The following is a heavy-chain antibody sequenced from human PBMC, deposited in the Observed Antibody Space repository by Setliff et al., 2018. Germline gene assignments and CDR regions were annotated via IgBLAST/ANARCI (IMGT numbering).Heavy chain of an antibody. V-gene: IGHV4-38-2*01. CDR2: IYTSGST. CDR1: GYSISSGYY. D-gene: IGHD3-22*01. Sequence: PSETLSLTCAVSGYSISSGYYWGWIRQPAGKGLEWIGRIYTSGSTNYNPSLKSRVTISVDTSKNHFSLKLSSETVADTAVYYCARQEDDSSGYYSTDWGQGTLVTVSS. J-gene: IGHJ4*02. CDR3: ARQEDDSSGYYSTD.